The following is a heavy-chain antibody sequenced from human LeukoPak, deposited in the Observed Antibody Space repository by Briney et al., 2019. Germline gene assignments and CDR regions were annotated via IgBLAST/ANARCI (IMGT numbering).Heavy chain of an antibody. CDR1: GGSISSYY. J-gene: IGHJ5*02. V-gene: IGHV4-4*07. Sequence: PSETLSLTCTVSGGSISSYYWSWIRQPAGKGLEWIGRIYTSGSTNYNPSLKSRVTMSVDTSKNQFSLKLSSVTAADTAVYYCARGGNNYYGSGSPNWFDPWGQGTLVTVSS. D-gene: IGHD3-10*01. CDR2: IYTSGST. CDR3: ARGGNNYYGSGSPNWFDP.